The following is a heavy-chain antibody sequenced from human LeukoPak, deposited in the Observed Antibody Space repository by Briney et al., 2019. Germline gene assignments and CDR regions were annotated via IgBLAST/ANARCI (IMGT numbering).Heavy chain of an antibody. Sequence: SETLSLTCTVSGGSISSSSYYWGWIRQPPGKGLEWIGSIYYRGSTYYNPSLKSRVTISVDTSKNQFSLKLSSVTAADTAVYYCAISIQLQSFDYWGQGTLVTVSS. CDR2: IYYRGST. V-gene: IGHV4-39*07. J-gene: IGHJ4*02. CDR1: GGSISSSSYY. CDR3: AISIQLQSFDY. D-gene: IGHD5-18*01.